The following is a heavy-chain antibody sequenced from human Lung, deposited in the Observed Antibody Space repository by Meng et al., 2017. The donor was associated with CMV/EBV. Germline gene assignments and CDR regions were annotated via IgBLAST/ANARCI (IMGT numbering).Heavy chain of an antibody. J-gene: IGHJ4*02. CDR3: ARAPEGDGYNIDY. V-gene: IGHV3-21*01. Sequence: GGSXRLXCAASGFTFSSYSLNWVRQAPGKGLEWVSSISSSSSYIYYADSVKGRFTISRDNAKNSLYLQLNSLRAEDTAVYYCARAPEGDGYNIDYWGQGNXVNVSS. CDR2: ISSSSSYI. D-gene: IGHD5-24*01. CDR1: GFTFSSYS.